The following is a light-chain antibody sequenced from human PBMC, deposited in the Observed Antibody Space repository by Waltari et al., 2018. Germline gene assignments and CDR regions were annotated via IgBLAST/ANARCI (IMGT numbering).Light chain of an antibody. V-gene: IGLV1-44*01. J-gene: IGLJ3*02. CDR3: AAWDDSLDKWL. CDR1: SSNIGSPA. Sequence: QSVLTQPPSASGTPGQRVTISCSGSSSNIGSPAVTWYQQIPVTAPKLLFHTNDQRPSGVPDRFSGSKSGTSASLAISGLQSEDEADYYCAAWDDSLDKWLFGGGTKVTVL. CDR2: TND.